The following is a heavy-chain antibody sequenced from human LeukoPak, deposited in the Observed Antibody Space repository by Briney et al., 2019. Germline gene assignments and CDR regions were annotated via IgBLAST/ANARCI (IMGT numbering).Heavy chain of an antibody. J-gene: IGHJ6*03. CDR1: GFTFSSYW. V-gene: IGHV3-7*01. CDR2: IKQDGSEK. Sequence: PGGSLRLSCAASGFTFSSYWMSWVRQAPGKGLEWVANIKQDGSEKDYVDPVKGRFTISRDNAKNSLYLQMNSLRAEDTAVYYCAREVHGDEYYYYSYMDVWGKGTTVTVSS. D-gene: IGHD4-17*01. CDR3: AREVHGDEYYYYSYMDV.